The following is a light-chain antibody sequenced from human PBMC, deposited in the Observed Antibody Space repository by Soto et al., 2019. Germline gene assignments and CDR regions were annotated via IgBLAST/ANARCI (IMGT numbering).Light chain of an antibody. CDR1: QSVRSD. V-gene: IGKV1-39*01. Sequence: DIQMTQSPSSLSASIGDRVTITCRASQSVRSDLNWYQQTPGKAPKLLIYAASNLQTGVPSRFSGSESGTDFTLTISSLQPEDFATYYCHQSHSAPYTFGQGTKREIK. CDR3: HQSHSAPYT. J-gene: IGKJ2*01. CDR2: AAS.